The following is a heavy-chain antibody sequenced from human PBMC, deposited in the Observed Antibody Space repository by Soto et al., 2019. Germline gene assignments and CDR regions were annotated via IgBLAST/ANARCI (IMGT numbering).Heavy chain of an antibody. V-gene: IGHV3-33*01. J-gene: IGHJ4*02. CDR2: IWFDGTNE. CDR1: GFTFSTFG. CDR3: ARDRGNGYFDY. Sequence: QVQLVESGGGVVQPGRSLRLSCAASGFTFSTFGMHWVRQAPGKGLEWMALIWFDGTNENYAESLKGRFTISRDNSKNTLYLQMNSLRAEDTAVYYCARDRGNGYFDYWGQGTLVTVSS.